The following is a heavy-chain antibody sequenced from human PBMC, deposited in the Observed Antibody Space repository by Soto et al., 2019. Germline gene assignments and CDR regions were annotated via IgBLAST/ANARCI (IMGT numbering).Heavy chain of an antibody. CDR3: ARGRSTRVYYYGMDV. CDR1: GGTISNSV. V-gene: IGHV1-69*13. CDR2: IIPLFDTA. Sequence: GASVKVSCKASGGTISNSVISWVRQAPGHGLEWMGGIIPLFDTANYAQKFQGRVTIIADESTSTAYLELSSLRSEDTAVYYCARGRSTRVYYYGMDVWGQGTTVTVS. J-gene: IGHJ6*02.